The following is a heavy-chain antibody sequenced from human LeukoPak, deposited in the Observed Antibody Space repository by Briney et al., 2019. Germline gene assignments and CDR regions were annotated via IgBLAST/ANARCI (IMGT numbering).Heavy chain of an antibody. D-gene: IGHD6-19*01. CDR1: GGSISSNSYY. CDR2: IFYSGTT. CDR3: ARREGSGLYYFDY. Sequence: SETLSLTCTVSGGSISSNSYYGGWIRQPPGKGLEWIGSIFYSGTTYHNPSLKSRVTISVDTSKNRFSLKLTSVTAADTAVYYCARREGSGLYYFDYWGQGTLVTVSS. V-gene: IGHV4-39*01. J-gene: IGHJ4*02.